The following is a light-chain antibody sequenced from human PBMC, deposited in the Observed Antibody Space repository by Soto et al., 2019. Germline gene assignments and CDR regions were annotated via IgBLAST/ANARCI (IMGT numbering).Light chain of an antibody. V-gene: IGKV1-8*01. Sequence: AIWMTQSPSSLSASTGDRVTITCRARQGIRSHFVWYQQKPGNAPTLLLYAASTMHSGTPSRLTGSRSVTDFNLTICFLQSEDFATDYGQQYYTHSQTFGQGTKVNIK. CDR2: AAS. CDR3: QQYYTHSQT. J-gene: IGKJ1*01. CDR1: QGIRSH.